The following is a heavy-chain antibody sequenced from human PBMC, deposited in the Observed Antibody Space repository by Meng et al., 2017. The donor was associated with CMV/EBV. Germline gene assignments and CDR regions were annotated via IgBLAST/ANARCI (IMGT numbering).Heavy chain of an antibody. J-gene: IGHJ6*02. CDR1: GFTFSSYG. D-gene: IGHD3-3*01. V-gene: IGHV3-30*02. CDR3: AREGDRITIFGVGPDGMDV. Sequence: GGSLRLSCAASGFTFSSYGMHWVRQAPGKGLEWVAFIRYDGSNKYYADSVKGRFTISRDNAKNSLYLQMNSLRAEDTAVYYCAREGDRITIFGVGPDGMDVWGQGTTVTVSS. CDR2: IRYDGSNK.